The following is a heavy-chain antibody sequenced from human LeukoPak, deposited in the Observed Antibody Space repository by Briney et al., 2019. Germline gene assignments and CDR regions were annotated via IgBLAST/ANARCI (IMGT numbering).Heavy chain of an antibody. CDR2: MKQDGSEK. CDR3: ARGRNWIYLNNYFDS. V-gene: IGHV3-7*01. Sequence: GGSLRLSCASSGFTFSNYWMSWVRQAPGKGLEWVANMKQDGSEKYYVDSVKGRFTISRDNAKNSLYLEINSLTAEDTAVYYCARGRNWIYLNNYFDSWGQGTLVTVSS. D-gene: IGHD5-12*01. J-gene: IGHJ5*01. CDR1: GFTFSNYW.